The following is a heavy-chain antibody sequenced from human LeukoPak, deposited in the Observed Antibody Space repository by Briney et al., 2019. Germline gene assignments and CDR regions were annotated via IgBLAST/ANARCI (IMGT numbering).Heavy chain of an antibody. CDR2: ISSSSSYI. J-gene: IGHJ4*02. D-gene: IGHD3-22*01. CDR3: ARDLYCYDSSGYY. Sequence: GGSLRLSCAASGFTFSSYSMYWVRQAPGQGLGWVSSISSSSSYIYYADSVKGRFTISRDNAKNSLYLQMNSLRAEDTAVYYCARDLYCYDSSGYYWGQGTLVTVSS. CDR1: GFTFSSYS. V-gene: IGHV3-21*01.